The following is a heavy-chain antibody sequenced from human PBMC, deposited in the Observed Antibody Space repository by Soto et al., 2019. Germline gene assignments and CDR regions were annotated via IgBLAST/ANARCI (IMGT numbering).Heavy chain of an antibody. J-gene: IGHJ5*02. CDR3: ARGEGGWCDP. CDR2: ISTSSSTI. CDR1: GFTFSSYS. Sequence: EVQVVESGGGFVQPGGSLRLSCAASGFTFSSYSMNWVRQAPGKGLEWLSYISTSSSTIYYADSVKGRFTISRDNVKNSLYLQMNSLRAEDTAVYYCARGEGGWCDPWGQGTLVTVSS. V-gene: IGHV3-48*01.